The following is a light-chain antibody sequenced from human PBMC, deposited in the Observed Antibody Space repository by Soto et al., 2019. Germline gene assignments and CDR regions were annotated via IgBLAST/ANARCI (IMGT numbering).Light chain of an antibody. J-gene: IGKJ2*01. CDR3: QQFDNYPS. V-gene: IGKV1D-13*01. Sequence: AIQLTQSPASLSASVGDRVTITCRASQGINNALVWYQQKPGRAPKLLIYAASSLQSGVPSRFSGSGSGTDFTLTISSLQPEDYATYYCQQFDNYPSFGQGTKLEIK. CDR1: QGINNA. CDR2: AAS.